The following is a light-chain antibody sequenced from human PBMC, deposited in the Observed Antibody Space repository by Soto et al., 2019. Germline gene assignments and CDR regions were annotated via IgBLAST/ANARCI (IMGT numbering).Light chain of an antibody. V-gene: IGKV3-15*01. CDR1: QNVYNN. CDR2: DAS. J-gene: IGKJ4*01. Sequence: EIVMTQPPATLTVTPEEGATLSCKASQNVYNNLAWYQQRPGQPPRLLIYDASTRATGISARFSGSGYGTEFTLTISSLQSEDFAVYFCQQCRNWPLTFGGGTKV. CDR3: QQCRNWPLT.